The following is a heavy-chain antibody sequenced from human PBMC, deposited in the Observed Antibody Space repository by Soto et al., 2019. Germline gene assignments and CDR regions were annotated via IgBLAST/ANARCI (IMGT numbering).Heavy chain of an antibody. Sequence: LRLSCAASGFTFSSYAMSWVRQAPGKGLEWVSAISGSGGSTYYADSVKGRFTISRDNSKNTLYLQMNSLRAEDTAVYYCATPEVGSSGSHSCYWGQGTLVPVSS. CDR1: GFTFSSYA. J-gene: IGHJ4*02. CDR3: ATPEVGSSGSHSCY. V-gene: IGHV3-23*01. CDR2: ISGSGGST. D-gene: IGHD3-22*01.